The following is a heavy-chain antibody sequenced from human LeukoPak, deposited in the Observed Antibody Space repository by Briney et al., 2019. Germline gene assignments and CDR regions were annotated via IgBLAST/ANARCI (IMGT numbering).Heavy chain of an antibody. D-gene: IGHD3-10*01. CDR1: GFAFSSYA. V-gene: IGHV3-23*01. CDR3: ANDYRSGSFHDF. Sequence: GGSLRLSCAASGFAFSSYAMSWVRQPPGKGLEGVSVISRRDEYTYCADSVKGRFTISRDNSKNTLYLQMNTLRAEDTAVYYCANDYRSGSFHDFWGQGTLVSVSS. CDR2: ISRRDEYT. J-gene: IGHJ4*02.